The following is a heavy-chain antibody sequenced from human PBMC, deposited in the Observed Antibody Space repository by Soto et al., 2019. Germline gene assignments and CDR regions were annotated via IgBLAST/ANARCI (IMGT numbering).Heavy chain of an antibody. J-gene: IGHJ4*02. Sequence: SETLSLTCTVSGGSISSYYWSWMRQPPGKGLEWMGYTSYSGSTNHNPSLKSRVTISVDRSKNQISLKLNSVTAADTAVYYCAAFYDSWSGYFPFWGQGTLVTVSS. CDR2: TSYSGST. CDR1: GGSISSYY. CDR3: AAFYDSWSGYFPF. V-gene: IGHV4-59*01. D-gene: IGHD3-3*01.